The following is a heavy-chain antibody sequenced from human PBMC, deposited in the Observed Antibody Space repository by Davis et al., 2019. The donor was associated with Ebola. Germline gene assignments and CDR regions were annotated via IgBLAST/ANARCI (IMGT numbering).Heavy chain of an antibody. V-gene: IGHV3-30*07. Sequence: GESLKISCAASGFIFSDYTLHWVRQAPGKGLEWVSLISYDGGHKYYADSVKGRFTISRDNAKNSLYLQMNSLRAEDTAVYYCSGGIYYYYGMDVWGQGTTVTVSS. CDR3: SGGIYYYYGMDV. D-gene: IGHD3-16*01. CDR1: GFIFSDYT. J-gene: IGHJ6*02. CDR2: ISYDGGHK.